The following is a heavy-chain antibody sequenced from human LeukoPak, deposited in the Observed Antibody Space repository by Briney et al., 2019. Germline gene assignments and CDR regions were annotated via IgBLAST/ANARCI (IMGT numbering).Heavy chain of an antibody. Sequence: SETLSLTRTVSGGSISSGSYYWSWIRQPAGKGLEWIGRIYTSGSTNYNPSLKSRVTISVDTSKNQFSLKLSSVTAADTAVYYCARENGPFIVVVPAAIRAFDIWGQGTMVTVSS. CDR2: IYTSGST. CDR1: GGSISSGSYY. D-gene: IGHD2-2*02. J-gene: IGHJ3*02. V-gene: IGHV4-61*02. CDR3: ARENGPFIVVVPAAIRAFDI.